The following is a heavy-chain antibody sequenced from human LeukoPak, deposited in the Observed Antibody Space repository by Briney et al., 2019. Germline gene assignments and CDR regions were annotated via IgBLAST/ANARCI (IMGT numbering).Heavy chain of an antibody. Sequence: GGSLRLSCAASGFTFSSYSMNWVRRAPGKGLEWVSYISSSSSAIYYADSVKGRFTISRDNAKNSLYLQMNSLRAEDTAVYYCARSRPSSHIVVVVGASRVAFDIWGQGTMVTVSA. CDR3: ARSRPSSHIVVVVGASRVAFDI. J-gene: IGHJ3*02. D-gene: IGHD2-21*01. CDR2: ISSSSSAI. CDR1: GFTFSSYS. V-gene: IGHV3-48*04.